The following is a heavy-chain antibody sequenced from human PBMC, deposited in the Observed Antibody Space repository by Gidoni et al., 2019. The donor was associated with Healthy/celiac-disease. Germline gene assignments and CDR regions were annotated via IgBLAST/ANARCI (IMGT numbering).Heavy chain of an antibody. Sequence: EVQLLESGGGLVQPGGSLGPACAASGFTFGSYAMSWVRQAPGKGLEWVSAISGSGGGTDYADSVTGRFTISSDHSKNTLYLQMNSLRVDDTAVYYCAKDWSAVAHYWGQGTLVTVSS. D-gene: IGHD6-19*01. CDR2: ISGSGGGT. CDR1: GFTFGSYA. CDR3: AKDWSAVAHY. J-gene: IGHJ4*02. V-gene: IGHV3-23*01.